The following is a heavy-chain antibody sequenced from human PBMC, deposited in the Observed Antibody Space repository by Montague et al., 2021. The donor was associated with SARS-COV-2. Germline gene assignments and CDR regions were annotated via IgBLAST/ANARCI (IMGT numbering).Heavy chain of an antibody. D-gene: IGHD3-22*01. CDR1: GGSISSSSYY. J-gene: IGHJ4*02. CDR2: IYYSGST. CDR3: ARGTLSVKMAVVVFVGGSYYFDN. Sequence: SETLSLTCTVSGGSISSSSYYWGWIRQPPGKGLEWIGSIYYSGSTYYNPSLKSRVTISVDTSKNQFSLKLSSVTAADTAVYYCARGTLSVKMAVVVFVGGSYYFDNWGQGTLVAVSS. V-gene: IGHV4-39*01.